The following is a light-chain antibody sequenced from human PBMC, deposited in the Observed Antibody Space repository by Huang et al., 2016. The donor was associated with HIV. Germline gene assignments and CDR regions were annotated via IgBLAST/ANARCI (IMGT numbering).Light chain of an antibody. CDR3: QQYYGTSWT. V-gene: IGKV1-NL1*01. Sequence: DIQMTQSPSSLSASIGDRVTITCRASQGIRGSLAWYQQKPGKAPELLLSDASKLESVVPSRFRGGGSGMFYTLAITSLQSEDFATYYCQQYYGTSWTFGQGTRV. CDR1: QGIRGS. CDR2: DAS. J-gene: IGKJ1*01.